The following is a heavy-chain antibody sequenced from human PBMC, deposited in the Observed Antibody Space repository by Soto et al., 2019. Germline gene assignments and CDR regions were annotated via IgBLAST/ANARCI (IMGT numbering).Heavy chain of an antibody. CDR2: ISGSGGST. D-gene: IGHD3-10*01. Sequence: GGSLRLSCVASGFTFSAYWMAWVRQAPGKGLEWVSAISGSGGSTYYADSVKGRFTISRDNSKNTLYLQMNSLRAEDTAVYYCAKALLPDFYWGQGTLVTVSS. J-gene: IGHJ4*02. CDR3: AKALLPDFY. CDR1: GFTFSAYW. V-gene: IGHV3-23*01.